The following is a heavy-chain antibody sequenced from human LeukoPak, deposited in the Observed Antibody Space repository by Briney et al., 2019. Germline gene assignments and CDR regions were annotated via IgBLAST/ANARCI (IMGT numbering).Heavy chain of an antibody. CDR3: ARDAGYGGNSDY. J-gene: IGHJ4*02. V-gene: IGHV3-7*01. CDR2: IKRDGSEK. D-gene: IGHD4-23*01. Sequence: GGSLRLSCAASGFTFNIYWMVWVRQAPGKGLEWVAYIKRDGSEKYYLDSVKGRFTISRDNAKNSLYPQMNSLRAEDTAVYYCARDAGYGGNSDYWGQGTLVTVSS. CDR1: GFTFNIYW.